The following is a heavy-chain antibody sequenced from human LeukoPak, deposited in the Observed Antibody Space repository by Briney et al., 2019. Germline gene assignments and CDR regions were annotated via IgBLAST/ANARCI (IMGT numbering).Heavy chain of an antibody. CDR2: IKQDGSEK. J-gene: IGHJ4*02. D-gene: IGHD2-8*01. V-gene: IGHV3-7*01. CDR3: ARGRESIVLMVYSQYNFDY. Sequence: TGGSLRLSCAASGFTFSSYWMSWVRQAPGKGLEWVANIKQDGSEKYYVDSVKGRFTISRDNAKNSLYLQMNSLRAEDTAVYYCARGRESIVLMVYSQYNFDYWGQGTLVTVSS. CDR1: GFTFSSYW.